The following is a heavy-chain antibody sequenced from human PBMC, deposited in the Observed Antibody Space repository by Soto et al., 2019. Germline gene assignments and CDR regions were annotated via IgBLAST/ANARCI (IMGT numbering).Heavy chain of an antibody. CDR2: IDPSDSDS. V-gene: IGHV5-10-1*01. Sequence: GESLKISCRGSGYSFTSYWISWVRQMPGKGLEWMGRIDPSDSDSNYSPSIQGHVTISADKSITAAYLQWDSLKASDTAMYYCARSFGASDYFDSWGQGTMVTVSS. CDR3: ARSFGASDYFDS. CDR1: GYSFTSYW. J-gene: IGHJ4*02. D-gene: IGHD3-10*01.